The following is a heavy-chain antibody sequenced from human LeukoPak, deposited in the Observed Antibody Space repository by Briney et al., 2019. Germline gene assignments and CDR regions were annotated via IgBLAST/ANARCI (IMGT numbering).Heavy chain of an antibody. Sequence: SETLSLTCTVSGGSISTNSYYWGWIRQPPGKGLEWIGSIYYSGSTYYNPSLKSRVTISVDTSKNQFSLKLSSVTAADTAVYYCATVGEWELLLDYWGQGTLVTVSS. CDR1: GGSISTNSYY. CDR2: IYYSGST. J-gene: IGHJ4*02. V-gene: IGHV4-39*07. D-gene: IGHD1-26*01. CDR3: ATVGEWELLLDY.